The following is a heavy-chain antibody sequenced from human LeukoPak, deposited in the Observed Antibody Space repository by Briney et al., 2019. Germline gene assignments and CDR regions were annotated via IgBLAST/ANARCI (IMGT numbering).Heavy chain of an antibody. V-gene: IGHV3-64*01. CDR2: ISSNGGST. CDR3: ARGDYYDSSGPDY. D-gene: IGHD3-22*01. J-gene: IGHJ4*02. Sequence: PGGSLRLSCAASGFTFSSYAMHWVRQAPGKGLEYVSAISSNGGSTYYANSVKGRFTISRDNSKNTLYLQMGSLRAEDMAVYYCARGDYYDSSGPDYWGQGTLVTVSS. CDR1: GFTFSSYA.